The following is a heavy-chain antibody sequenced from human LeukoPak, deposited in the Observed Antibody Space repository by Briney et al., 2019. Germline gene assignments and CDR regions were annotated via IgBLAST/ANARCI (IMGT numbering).Heavy chain of an antibody. CDR3: AKEHGVSSNWNQPLTYFDY. CDR1: GFTFRSFS. J-gene: IGHJ4*02. D-gene: IGHD1-1*01. CDR2: ISHDGSYK. Sequence: GKSLRLSCAASGFTFRSFSMNWVRQAPGKGLQWVALISHDGSYKYYADSVKGRFTISRDNSKNTLYLQMSSLRLDDTAVYYCAKEHGVSSNWNQPLTYFDYWGQGTLVPVSS. V-gene: IGHV3-30*18.